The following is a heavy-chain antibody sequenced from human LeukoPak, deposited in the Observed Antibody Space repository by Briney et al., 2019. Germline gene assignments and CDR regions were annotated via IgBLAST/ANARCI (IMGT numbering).Heavy chain of an antibody. CDR1: GFTFSGYA. J-gene: IGHJ4*02. Sequence: GGSLRLSCAASGFTFSGYAMHWVRQAPGKGLEWVAVISYDGSNKYYADSVKGRFTISRDNSKDTLYLQMNSLRAEDTAVYYCARSLAGAPFDYWGQGTLVTVSS. D-gene: IGHD6-19*01. V-gene: IGHV3-30-3*01. CDR2: ISYDGSNK. CDR3: ARSLAGAPFDY.